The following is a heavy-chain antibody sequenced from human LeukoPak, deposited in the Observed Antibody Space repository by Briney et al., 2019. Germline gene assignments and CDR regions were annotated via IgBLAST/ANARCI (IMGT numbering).Heavy chain of an antibody. J-gene: IGHJ4*02. CDR2: ISYSGNT. Sequence: PSETLSLTCSVSGGSISNYYWTWIRQPPGKGLEWIGFISYSGNTNYNPSLKSRVTISLDTSKNQFSLKLISVTAADTAVYYCARGVGSYYHFDYWGQGTLVTVSS. CDR1: GGSISNYY. CDR3: ARGVGSYYHFDY. V-gene: IGHV4-59*01. D-gene: IGHD1-26*01.